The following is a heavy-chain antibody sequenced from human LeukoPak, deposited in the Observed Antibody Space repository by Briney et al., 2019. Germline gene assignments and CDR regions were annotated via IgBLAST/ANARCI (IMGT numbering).Heavy chain of an antibody. CDR1: GFTFSSYG. J-gene: IGHJ4*02. D-gene: IGHD2-21*02. Sequence: GGSLRLSCAASGFTFSSYGMHWVRQAPGKGLDFVAFIRNDGSNTYYADSVKGRFTISRDNSKNTMYLQMNSPRDEDTAVFYCAKEEQDCSIANCYSGFGLDHWGQGTLVTVSS. CDR2: IRNDGSNT. V-gene: IGHV3-30*02. CDR3: AKEEQDCSIANCYSGFGLDH.